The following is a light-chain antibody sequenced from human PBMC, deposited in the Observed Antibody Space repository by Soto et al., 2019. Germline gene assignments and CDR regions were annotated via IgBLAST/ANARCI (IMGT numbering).Light chain of an antibody. CDR1: QTVAKY. Sequence: EIVLTQTPANLSLSPGEGVTLSCRASQTVAKYLAWFHQKPGQAPRLLIYDSSTRATGIPARFSGSGSGTDFTLTISSLEPEDSAVYYCLQRSAWTAITFGQGTQLEIK. J-gene: IGKJ5*01. V-gene: IGKV3-11*01. CDR3: LQRSAWTAIT. CDR2: DSS.